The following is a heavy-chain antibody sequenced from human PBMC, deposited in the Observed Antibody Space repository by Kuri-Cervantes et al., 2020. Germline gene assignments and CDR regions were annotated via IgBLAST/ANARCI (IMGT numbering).Heavy chain of an antibody. CDR1: GFTFSSYA. V-gene: IGHV3-30*07. CDR2: VSFDGNNK. Sequence: GGSLRLSCAASGFTFSSYAMHWVRQAPGKGLEWVAVVSFDGNNKYYADCVKGQFTISRDNSKNTLYLQMNSLRAEDTAVYYCARDPYLGTPQRHQFYMDVWGKGTTVTVSS. D-gene: IGHD7-27*01. J-gene: IGHJ6*03. CDR3: ARDPYLGTPQRHQFYMDV.